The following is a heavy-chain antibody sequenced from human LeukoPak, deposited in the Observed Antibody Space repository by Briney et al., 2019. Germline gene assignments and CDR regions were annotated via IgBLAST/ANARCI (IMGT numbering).Heavy chain of an antibody. CDR3: VTSTGYASSWGAFDI. D-gene: IGHD6-13*01. CDR1: GYTFAYYA. Sequence: ASVKVSCKTSGYTFAYYAISWVRQAPGQGLEFVGWICTYNGDTEYAHELQGRVTMTTDTSTSTAYMELRSLRSDDTAVYYCVTSTGYASSWGAFDIWGQGTMVTVSS. J-gene: IGHJ3*02. V-gene: IGHV1-18*01. CDR2: ICTYNGDT.